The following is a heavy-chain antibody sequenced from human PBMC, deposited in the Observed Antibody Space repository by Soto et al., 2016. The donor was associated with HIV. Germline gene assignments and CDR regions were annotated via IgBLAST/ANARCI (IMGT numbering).Heavy chain of an antibody. CDR2: INPNSGGT. Sequence: QVQLVQSGAEVKKPGASVKVSCKASGYTFTGYYMHWVRQAPGQGLEWMGWINPNSGGTNDAQKFQGRVTMTRDTSISTAYMELSRLRSDDTAVYYCARLRYYYYYMDVWGKGTTVTVSS. J-gene: IGHJ6*03. V-gene: IGHV1-2*02. CDR1: GYTFTGYY. CDR3: ARLRYYYYYMDV.